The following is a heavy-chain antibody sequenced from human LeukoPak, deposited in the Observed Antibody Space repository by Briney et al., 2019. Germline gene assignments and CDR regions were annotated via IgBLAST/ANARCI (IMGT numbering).Heavy chain of an antibody. V-gene: IGHV3-7*03. CDR1: GFTFSSYW. CDR3: AKGKQYLEWLPDS. D-gene: IGHD3-3*01. CDR2: IRQDGSEK. J-gene: IGHJ4*02. Sequence: PGGSLRLSCAASGFTFSSYWMSWVRQAPGKGLEWVANIRQDGSEKYYVDSVKSRFTISRDNAKNSLYLQMNSLRAEDTAVYYCAKGKQYLEWLPDSWGQGTLVTVSS.